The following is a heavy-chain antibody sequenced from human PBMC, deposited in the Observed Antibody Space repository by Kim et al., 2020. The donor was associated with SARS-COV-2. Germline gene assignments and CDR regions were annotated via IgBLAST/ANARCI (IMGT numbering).Heavy chain of an antibody. CDR2: VIHSGGT. CDR1: GVSFSGYY. V-gene: IGHV4-34*01. J-gene: IGHJ4*02. D-gene: IGHD6-19*01. CDR3: ARGGGWYNFNS. Sequence: SETLSLTCGVSGVSFSGYYWSWIRQPPGKGLEWVGEVIHSGGTTYNPSLKSRVTISADPSKNQFSLRLTSVTAADTAVYYCARGGGWYNFNSWGQGILVT.